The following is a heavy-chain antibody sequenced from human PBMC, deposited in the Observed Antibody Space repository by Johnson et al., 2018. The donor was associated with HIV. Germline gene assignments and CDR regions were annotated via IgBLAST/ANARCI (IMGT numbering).Heavy chain of an antibody. CDR3: ARDAVAAANAFDI. D-gene: IGHD6-19*01. Sequence: VQLVESGGGLVQPGGSLRLSCAASGFTFSSYWMSWVRQAPGKGLEWVANIKQDGSEKYYVDSVKGRFTISRDNAKNSLYLQRNSLRAEDTAVYYCARDAVAAANAFDIWGQGTMVTVSS. CDR1: GFTFSSYW. J-gene: IGHJ3*02. V-gene: IGHV3-7*01. CDR2: IKQDGSEK.